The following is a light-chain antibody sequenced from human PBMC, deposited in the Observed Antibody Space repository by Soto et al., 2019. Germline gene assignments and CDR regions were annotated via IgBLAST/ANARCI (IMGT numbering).Light chain of an antibody. V-gene: IGKV3-15*01. CDR1: QRLSSS. CDR2: GAS. Sequence: EIVMTQSPTTLSMAPGERATLSGRASQRLSSSLAWYQQKVGQAPRLLIYGASTRANGIPARFSGSESGTEFTLTITSLQSEDVAFYYCQQYRNSPVTFGGGTKVDIK. CDR3: QQYRNSPVT. J-gene: IGKJ4*01.